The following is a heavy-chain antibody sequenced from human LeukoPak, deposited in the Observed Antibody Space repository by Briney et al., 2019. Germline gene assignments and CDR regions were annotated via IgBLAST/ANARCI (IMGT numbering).Heavy chain of an antibody. V-gene: IGHV3-7*01. Sequence: GGSLRLSCAASGFTFSNYWMTWVRQAPGKGLEWVANINKAGSAEHYVDSVKGRFTVSRDNAKNSLFLQINSLRAEDTAVYYCTRDSYTNTGHEEGRDYWGQGTLVAVSS. CDR1: GFTFSNYW. CDR2: INKAGSAE. CDR3: TRDSYTNTGHEEGRDY. J-gene: IGHJ4*02. D-gene: IGHD2-2*02.